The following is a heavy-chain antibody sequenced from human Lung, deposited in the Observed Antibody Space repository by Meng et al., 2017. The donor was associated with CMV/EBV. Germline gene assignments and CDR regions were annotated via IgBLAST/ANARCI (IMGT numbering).Heavy chain of an antibody. V-gene: IGHV3-30*03. CDR3: ARENLELQGTVDY. J-gene: IGHJ4*02. CDR1: GFTITAYP. D-gene: IGHD1-7*01. Sequence: QGRLVECGGGVVQPGRALRLSCAASGFTITAYPMHWVRQVPGKGLEWVTVDGNNKYYADSVKGRFTISRDNSRNTLDLQMDSLRTEDTAIYYCARENLELQGTVDYWGQGTLVTVSS. CDR2: DGNNK.